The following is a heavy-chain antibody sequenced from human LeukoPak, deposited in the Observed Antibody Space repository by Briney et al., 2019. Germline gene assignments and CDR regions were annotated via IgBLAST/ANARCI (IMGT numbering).Heavy chain of an antibody. CDR3: ARGGIVAPTDY. CDR1: GESFSGYY. Sequence: NSSQTLSLTCAVYGESFSGYYWNGIRQPPGKGLEWIGEINHSGSTNYNPSLKSRVTISLDTSKNQFSLKLSSVTAADTAVYYCARGGIVAPTDYWGQGTLVTVSS. J-gene: IGHJ4*02. D-gene: IGHD3-22*01. CDR2: INHSGST. V-gene: IGHV4-34*01.